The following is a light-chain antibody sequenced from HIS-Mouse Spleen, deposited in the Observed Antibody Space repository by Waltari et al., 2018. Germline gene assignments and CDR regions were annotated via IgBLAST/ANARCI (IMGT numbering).Light chain of an antibody. CDR3: CSYAGSSTWV. CDR1: SRDVGGYNY. J-gene: IGLJ3*02. Sequence: QSALTQPRSVSGSPGQSVTISCTGTSRDVGGYNYVPWYQQTPGKAPKLMIYDVSKRPSGVSNRFSGSKSGNTASLTISGLQAEDEADYYCCSYAGSSTWVFGGGTKLTVL. CDR2: DVS. V-gene: IGLV2-11*01.